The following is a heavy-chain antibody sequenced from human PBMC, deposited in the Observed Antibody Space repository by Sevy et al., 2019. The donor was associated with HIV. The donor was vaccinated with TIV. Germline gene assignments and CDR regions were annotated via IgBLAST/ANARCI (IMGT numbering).Heavy chain of an antibody. CDR1: GPTFRNSI. D-gene: IGHD2-15*01. Sequence: GGSLRLSCLASGPTFRNSIIHWVRHVPAKGLEWVGLISFDEKGRQYADSVKGRLTISRDNSKNTVYLQMNSLTTEDTALYHCVREAVSSGRAGAFDVWGQGTTVTVSS. J-gene: IGHJ3*01. CDR2: ISFDEKGR. CDR3: VREAVSSGRAGAFDV. V-gene: IGHV3-30*04.